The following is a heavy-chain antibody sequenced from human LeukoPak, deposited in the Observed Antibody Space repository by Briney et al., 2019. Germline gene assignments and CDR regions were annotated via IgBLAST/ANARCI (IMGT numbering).Heavy chain of an antibody. CDR2: IYSGGST. J-gene: IGHJ5*02. CDR1: GFTVSSNY. V-gene: IGHV3-66*02. Sequence: GGSPRLSCAASGFTVSSNYMSWVRQAPGKGLEWVSVIYSGGSTYYTDSVKGRFTISRDNSKNTLYLQMNSLRAEDTAVYYCASIAAAGTAFWFDPWGQGTLVTVSS. D-gene: IGHD6-13*01. CDR3: ASIAAAGTAFWFDP.